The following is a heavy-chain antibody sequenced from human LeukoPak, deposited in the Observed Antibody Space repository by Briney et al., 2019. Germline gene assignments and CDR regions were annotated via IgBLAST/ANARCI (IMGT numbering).Heavy chain of an antibody. Sequence: GGSLRLSCAASGFTFSNAWMSWVRQAPGKGLEWVANIKQDGSEKYYVDSVKGRFTISRDNAKNSLYLQMNSLRAEDTAVYYCANGDGFDYWGQGTLVTVSS. J-gene: IGHJ4*02. CDR3: ANGDGFDY. V-gene: IGHV3-7*01. CDR2: IKQDGSEK. CDR1: GFTFSNAW. D-gene: IGHD5-24*01.